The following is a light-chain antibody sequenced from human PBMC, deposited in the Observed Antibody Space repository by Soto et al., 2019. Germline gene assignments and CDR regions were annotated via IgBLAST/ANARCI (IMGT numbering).Light chain of an antibody. V-gene: IGKV3-15*01. CDR3: QQYNNWPRA. CDR1: QSVSSN. CDR2: GAS. J-gene: IGKJ5*01. Sequence: EILMTQSPAPLSVSPGERATLSCRASQSVSSNLAWYQQKPGQAPRLLIYGASTRATGIPARFSASGSGTEFTLTISSLQSEDFAVYYGQQYNNWPRAFSQGTRLEIK.